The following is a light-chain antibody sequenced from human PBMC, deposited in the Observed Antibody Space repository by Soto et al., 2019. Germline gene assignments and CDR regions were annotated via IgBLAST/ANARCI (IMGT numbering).Light chain of an antibody. J-gene: IGLJ1*01. CDR2: DVS. CDR3: CSYAGSPDV. V-gene: IGLV2-11*01. Sequence: QSVLTQPRSVSGSPGQSVTISCTGTSSDVGRYNYVSWYQHHPGKAPKLMIYDVSTRPSGVPDRFSGSKSGTTASLTISRFQAEDEADYYCCSYAGSPDVFGTGTKVTVL. CDR1: SSDVGRYNY.